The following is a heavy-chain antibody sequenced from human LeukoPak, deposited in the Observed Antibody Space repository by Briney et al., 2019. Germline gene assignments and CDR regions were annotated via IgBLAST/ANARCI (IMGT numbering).Heavy chain of an antibody. Sequence: GGSLRLSCTVSGFTVSSNYMSWVRQAPGKGLEWVSVNYSDGTTYNADSVKGRFTISRDNSKNTLYLQINSLRAEDTAVYYCARGIAAAGTGLYNWGQGTLLTVSS. CDR3: ARGIAAAGTGLYN. V-gene: IGHV3-53*01. CDR2: NYSDGTT. J-gene: IGHJ4*02. D-gene: IGHD6-13*01. CDR1: GFTVSSNY.